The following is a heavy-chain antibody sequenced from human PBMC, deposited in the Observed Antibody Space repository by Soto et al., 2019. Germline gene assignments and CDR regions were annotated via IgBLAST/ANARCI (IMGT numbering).Heavy chain of an antibody. CDR1: GFTFSNYL. J-gene: IGHJ4*02. D-gene: IGHD2-21*02. CDR3: ARAGGDWAFDY. Sequence: QTGGSPSLSCAAAGFTFSNYLMNWVRQAPGKGLEWVAVISYNGSNKYYADSVKGRFTISRDNSKNTLYLQMNSLRAEDTAVYYCARAGGDWAFDYWGQGTLVTVSS. CDR2: ISYNGSNK. V-gene: IGHV3-30-3*01.